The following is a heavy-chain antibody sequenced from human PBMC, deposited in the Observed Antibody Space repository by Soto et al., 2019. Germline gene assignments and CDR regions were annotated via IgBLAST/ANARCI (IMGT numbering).Heavy chain of an antibody. V-gene: IGHV3-48*03. D-gene: IGHD3-10*01. Sequence: GGSLRLSCAASGFTFSRFELHWVRQAPGKGLEWISYISSSGSTAYYASSAEGRSTISRDNANNSVYLQMDSLRAEDTALYYCTRAAWFPYLSFYWGQGALVTVSS. CDR1: GFTFSRFE. J-gene: IGHJ4*02. CDR3: TRAAWFPYLSFY. CDR2: ISSSGSTA.